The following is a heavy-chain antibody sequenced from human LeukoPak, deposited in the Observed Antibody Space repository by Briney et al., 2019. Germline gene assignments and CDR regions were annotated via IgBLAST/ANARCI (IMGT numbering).Heavy chain of an antibody. Sequence: GGSLRLSCAASGFTLSSYAMSWVRQAPGKGLEWVSLISGNAGSTYYADSVKGRFTISRDNSKNTLYLQMNSLRAEDTAVYYCAKDPTTGTTPNWFDPWGQGTLVTVSS. CDR2: ISGNAGST. CDR1: GFTLSSYA. V-gene: IGHV3-23*01. CDR3: AKDPTTGTTPNWFDP. J-gene: IGHJ5*02. D-gene: IGHD1-1*01.